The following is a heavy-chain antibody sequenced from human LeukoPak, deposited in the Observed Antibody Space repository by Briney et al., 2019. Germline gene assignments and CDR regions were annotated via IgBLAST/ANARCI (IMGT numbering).Heavy chain of an antibody. D-gene: IGHD6-13*01. J-gene: IGHJ5*02. Sequence: SETLSPTCAVYGGSFSGYYWSWIRQPPGKGLEWIGEINHSRSTNYNPSLKSRVTISVDTSKNQFSLKLSSVTAADTAVYYCAREGSSWSNWFDPWGQGTLVTVSS. CDR2: INHSRST. CDR1: GGSFSGYY. V-gene: IGHV4-34*01. CDR3: AREGSSWSNWFDP.